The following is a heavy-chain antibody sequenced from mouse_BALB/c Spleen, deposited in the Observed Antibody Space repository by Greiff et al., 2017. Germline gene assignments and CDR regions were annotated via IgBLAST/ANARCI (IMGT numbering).Heavy chain of an antibody. Sequence: LQQPGSELVRPGASVKLSCKASGYTFTTYWMHWVKQRHGQGLEWIGNIYPGSGSTNYDEKFKSKGTLTVDTSSSTAYMHLSSLTSEDSAVYYCTRAYYYGSLVYAMDYWGQGTSVTVSS. J-gene: IGHJ4*01. D-gene: IGHD1-1*01. CDR2: IYPGSGST. V-gene: IGHV1S22*01. CDR1: GYTFTTYW. CDR3: TRAYYYGSLVYAMDY.